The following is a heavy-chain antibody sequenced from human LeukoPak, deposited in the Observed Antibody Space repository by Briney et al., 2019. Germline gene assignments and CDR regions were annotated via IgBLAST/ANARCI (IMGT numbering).Heavy chain of an antibody. CDR3: ARKVRSSLYNWFDP. Sequence: PSETLSLTCTVSGDSISNSFYYWGWIRQPPGKGLEWIGSIYYSGSTYNNPSLKSRVTISVDTSKNQFSLKLSSVTAADTAVYYCARKVRSSLYNWFDPWGQGTLVTV. CDR2: IYYSGST. J-gene: IGHJ5*02. V-gene: IGHV4-39*01. D-gene: IGHD6-6*01. CDR1: GDSISNSFYY.